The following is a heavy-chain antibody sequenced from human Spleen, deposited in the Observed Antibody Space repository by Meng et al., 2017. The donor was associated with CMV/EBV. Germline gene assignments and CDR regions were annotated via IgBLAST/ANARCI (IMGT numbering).Heavy chain of an antibody. CDR1: GVRLSSTSAA. V-gene: IGHV6-1*01. Sequence: SGVRLSSTSAAWNWIRQSPSRGLEWLGRTYYRSKWYNDYAGSVQSRITINPDTSKNQFSLQLISVTPEDTAVYYCARDEYGSSSWFDPWGQGTLVTVSS. CDR2: TYYRSKWYN. CDR3: ARDEYGSSSWFDP. J-gene: IGHJ5*02. D-gene: IGHD6-6*01.